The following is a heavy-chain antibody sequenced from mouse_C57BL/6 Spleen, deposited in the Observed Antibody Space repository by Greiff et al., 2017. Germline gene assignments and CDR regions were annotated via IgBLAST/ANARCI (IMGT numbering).Heavy chain of an antibody. CDR2: IYPRSGNT. Sequence: VQLKESGAELARPGASVKLSCKASGYTFTSYGISWVKQRTGQGLEWIGEIYPRSGNTYYNEKFKGKATLTADKSSSTAYMELRSLTSEDSAVYFCARDWDGDYFDYWGQGTTLTVSS. J-gene: IGHJ2*01. CDR1: GYTFTSYG. D-gene: IGHD4-1*01. CDR3: ARDWDGDYFDY. V-gene: IGHV1-81*01.